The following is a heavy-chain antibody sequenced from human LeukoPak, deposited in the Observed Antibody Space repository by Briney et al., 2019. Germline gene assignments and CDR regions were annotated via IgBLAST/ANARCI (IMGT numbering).Heavy chain of an antibody. J-gene: IGHJ5*02. CDR2: ISSSSSYI. CDR3: ARDRTVALALDP. Sequence: GGSLRLSCAASGFTFSSYSMNWVRQAPGKGLEWVSSISSSSSYIYYADSVKGRFTISRDNAKNSLYLQMNSLRAEDTAVYYCARDRTVALALDPWGQGTLVTVSS. CDR1: GFTFSSYS. D-gene: IGHD4-17*01. V-gene: IGHV3-21*01.